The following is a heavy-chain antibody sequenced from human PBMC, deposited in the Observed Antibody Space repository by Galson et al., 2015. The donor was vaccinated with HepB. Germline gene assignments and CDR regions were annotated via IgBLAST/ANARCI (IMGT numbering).Heavy chain of an antibody. D-gene: IGHD2-2*01. J-gene: IGHJ4*02. CDR1: GGSISSSSYY. CDR2: FYYTGNT. CDR3: ARHESESKTYAADN. V-gene: IGHV4-39*01. Sequence: LTCTVSGGSISSSSYYWGWLRQPPGKGLEWIGSFYYTGNTHYNPSLKSRVTISGDTSKNQFSLKLNSVTAADTAVYYCARHESESKTYAADNWGQGTPVTVSS.